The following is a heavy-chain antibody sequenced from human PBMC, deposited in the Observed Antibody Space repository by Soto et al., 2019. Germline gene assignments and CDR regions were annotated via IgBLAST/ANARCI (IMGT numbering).Heavy chain of an antibody. CDR3: ASQGY. V-gene: IGHV4-59*08. CDR1: GGSIRSYY. J-gene: IGHJ4*02. Sequence: QVQLQESGPGLVKPSETLSLTCTVSGGSIRSYYWSWIRQPPGKGLEWIGYIYYSGSTNYNPSLKSRVTISVDTSKNQFSLKLTSVTAADPAVYYCASQGYWGQGTLVTVSS. CDR2: IYYSGST.